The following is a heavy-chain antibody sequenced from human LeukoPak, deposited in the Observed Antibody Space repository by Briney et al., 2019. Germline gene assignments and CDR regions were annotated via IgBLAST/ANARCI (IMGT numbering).Heavy chain of an antibody. CDR2: ISSSSSTI. J-gene: IGHJ4*02. Sequence: GGSLRLSCAASGFTFSSYSMNWVRQAPGKGLEWVSYISSSSSTIYYADSVKGRFTISRDNAKNSLYLQMNSLRAEDTAVYYCARMATIKRRYYFDYWGQGTLVTVSS. V-gene: IGHV3-48*01. CDR1: GFTFSSYS. D-gene: IGHD5-24*01. CDR3: ARMATIKRRYYFDY.